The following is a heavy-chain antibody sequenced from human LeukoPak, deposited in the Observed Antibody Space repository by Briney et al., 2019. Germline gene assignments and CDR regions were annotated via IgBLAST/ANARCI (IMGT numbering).Heavy chain of an antibody. Sequence: PGGSLRLSCTASGFTLSTYTMNWVRQAPGKGLEWVSVIYSGGSTYYADSVKGRFTISRDNSKNTLYLQMNSLRAEDTAVYYCARDGSSGWEGGGYFDYWGQGTLVTVSS. CDR3: ARDGSSGWEGGGYFDY. J-gene: IGHJ4*02. V-gene: IGHV3-66*01. CDR2: IYSGGST. CDR1: GFTLSTYT. D-gene: IGHD6-19*01.